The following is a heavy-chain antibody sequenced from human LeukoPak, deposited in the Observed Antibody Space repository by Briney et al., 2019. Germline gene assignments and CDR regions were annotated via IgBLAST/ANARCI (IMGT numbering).Heavy chain of an antibody. CDR3: ARNSGSYYRYFDY. CDR2: VSVYNNKR. J-gene: IGHJ4*02. V-gene: IGHV1-18*01. Sequence: GSVKVSCKASGYNFSIYGISWVRQAPGQGLEWMGWVSVYNNKRNYAQSLQGRVTMTTDTSTSTAYMELRSLRSDDTAVYYCARNSGSYYRYFDYWGQGTLVTVSS. D-gene: IGHD1-26*01. CDR1: GYNFSIYG.